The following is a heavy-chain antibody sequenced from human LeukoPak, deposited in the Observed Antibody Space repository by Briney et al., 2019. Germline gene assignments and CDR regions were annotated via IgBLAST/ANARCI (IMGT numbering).Heavy chain of an antibody. CDR1: GGSISSGDYY. Sequence: SETLSLTCTVSGGSISSGDYYWSWIRQPPGKGLEWIGSIYYSGSTYYNPSLKSRVTISVDTSKNQFSLKLSSVTAADTAVYYCARLGVAGKYYFDYWGPGTLVTVSS. V-gene: IGHV4-39*01. D-gene: IGHD6-19*01. J-gene: IGHJ4*02. CDR2: IYYSGST. CDR3: ARLGVAGKYYFDY.